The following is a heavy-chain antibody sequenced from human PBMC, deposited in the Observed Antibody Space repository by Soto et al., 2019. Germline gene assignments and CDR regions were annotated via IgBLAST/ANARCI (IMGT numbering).Heavy chain of an antibody. J-gene: IGHJ4*02. V-gene: IGHV3-30*18. CDR2: ISYDGRNK. CDR3: AKALSDPITGTLFIGY. CDR1: GFTFSSYG. Sequence: QVQLVESGGGVVQPGRSLRLSCAASGFTFSSYGMHWVRQAPGKRLEGVAVISYDGRNKYYADSVKGRFTFSRDNSKNPLDQQMNGLRAEDTAVYYCAKALSDPITGTLFIGYWGQGTLVTVSS. D-gene: IGHD1-7*01.